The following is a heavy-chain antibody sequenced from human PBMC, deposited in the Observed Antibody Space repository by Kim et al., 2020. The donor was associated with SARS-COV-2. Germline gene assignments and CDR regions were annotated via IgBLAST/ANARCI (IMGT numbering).Heavy chain of an antibody. CDR2: ISWNGGTI. J-gene: IGHJ4*02. Sequence: GGSLRLSCAASGFSFDDYAMHWVRQTPGKGLEWLSGISWNGGTIGYADSVKGRLTISRDNAKNSLYLQMDSLRIEDTALYYCVKGQPEDSGTFYNEYYFDFWGQGTLVTVSS. CDR1: GFSFDDYA. V-gene: IGHV3-9*01. D-gene: IGHD3-10*01. CDR3: VKGQPEDSGTFYNEYYFDF.